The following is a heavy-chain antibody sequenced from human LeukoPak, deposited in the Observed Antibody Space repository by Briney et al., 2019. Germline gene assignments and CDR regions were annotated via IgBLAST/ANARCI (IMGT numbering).Heavy chain of an antibody. CDR1: GGSISTYY. CDR2: VYYSGST. D-gene: IGHD2-8*01. J-gene: IGHJ4*02. Sequence: SETLSLTCTVSGGSISTYYWSWIRQPPGKGLEWIGYVYYSGSTNYSPSLKSRVTISVDTSKNQFSLRLSSVTAADTAVYYCARAARDGYFDYWGQGTLVTVSS. V-gene: IGHV4-59*01. CDR3: ARAARDGYFDY.